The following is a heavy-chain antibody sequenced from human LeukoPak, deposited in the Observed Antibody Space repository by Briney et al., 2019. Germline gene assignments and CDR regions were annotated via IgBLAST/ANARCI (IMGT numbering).Heavy chain of an antibody. CDR3: ARIPMVRGVKGWFDP. D-gene: IGHD3-10*01. J-gene: IGHJ5*02. Sequence: SVKVSCKASGGTFSSYAISWVRQAPGQGLEWMGRIIPIFGTTNYAQKLQGRVTMTTDTSTSTAYMELRSLRSDDTAVYYCARIPMVRGVKGWFDPWGQGTLVTVSS. CDR1: GGTFSSYA. CDR2: IIPIFGTT. V-gene: IGHV1-69*05.